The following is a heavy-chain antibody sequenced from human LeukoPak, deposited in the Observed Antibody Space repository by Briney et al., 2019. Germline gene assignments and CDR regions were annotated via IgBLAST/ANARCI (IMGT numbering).Heavy chain of an antibody. Sequence: SETLSLTCAVYGGSFSGYYWSWIRQPPGKGLEWIGEINHSGSTNYNPSLKSRVTISVDTSKNQFSLKLSSVTAADTAVYYCARGRNYGDLPNYYYYYGMDVWGQGTTVTVSS. CDR2: INHSGST. CDR1: GGSFSGYY. D-gene: IGHD4-17*01. CDR3: ARGRNYGDLPNYYYYYGMDV. J-gene: IGHJ6*02. V-gene: IGHV4-34*01.